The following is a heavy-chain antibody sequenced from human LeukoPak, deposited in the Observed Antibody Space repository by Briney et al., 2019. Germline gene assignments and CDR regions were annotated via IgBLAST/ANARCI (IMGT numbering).Heavy chain of an antibody. V-gene: IGHV4-31*03. CDR1: GGSISSGVYY. CDR3: ARSAGARANRGYYYYYMDV. D-gene: IGHD6-19*01. J-gene: IGHJ6*03. Sequence: SQTLSLTCTVSGGSISSGVYYWSWIRQHPGKGLEWIGYIYYSGSTYYNPSLKSRVTISVDTSKNQFSLKLSSVTAADTAVYYCARSAGARANRGYYYYYMDVWGKGTTVTVSS. CDR2: IYYSGST.